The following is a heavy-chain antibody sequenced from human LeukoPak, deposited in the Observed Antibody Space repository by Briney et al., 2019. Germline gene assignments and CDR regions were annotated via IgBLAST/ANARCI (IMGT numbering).Heavy chain of an antibody. CDR1: EFTFSTYS. Sequence: GGSLRLSCAASEFTFSTYSMNWLREAPGKGLEWVSSFSSTCSYIHYADSVKGRFTVSRDKAQDSLNLQMNSLRGEDTAVYYCAREPVTGSVYWSQGTLVTVPS. V-gene: IGHV3-21*01. CDR2: FSSTCSYI. D-gene: IGHD4-17*01. CDR3: AREPVTGSVY. J-gene: IGHJ4*02.